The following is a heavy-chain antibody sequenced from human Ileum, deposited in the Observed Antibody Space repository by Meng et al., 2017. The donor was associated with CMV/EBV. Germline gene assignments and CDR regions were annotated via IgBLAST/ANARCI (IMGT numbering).Heavy chain of an antibody. J-gene: IGHJ4*02. V-gene: IGHV3-74*01. CDR2: INTDGSST. Sequence: EVELWGAGGGLVQPGGSLSLSCAASGFTFSSYWMHWVRQPPGKGLVWVSRINTDGSSTNYPDSVKGRFTISRDNAKNTLYLQMNSLRVEDTAVYYCARSPGGYFDYWGQGTLVTVSS. CDR3: ARSPGGYFDY. CDR1: GFTFSSYW.